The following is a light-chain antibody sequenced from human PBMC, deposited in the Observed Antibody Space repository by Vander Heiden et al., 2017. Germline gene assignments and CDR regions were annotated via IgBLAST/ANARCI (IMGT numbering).Light chain of an antibody. Sequence: YVLPQPPSVSVAPGQTARTTCGGNNIGSNSVHWYQQKPGQAPVLVVYDDSDRPSGIPERFSGSNSGNTATLTISRVEAGDEADDYCQVWDSSSDHYVFGTGTKVTVL. J-gene: IGLJ1*01. V-gene: IGLV3-21*02. CDR1: NIGSNS. CDR2: DDS. CDR3: QVWDSSSDHYV.